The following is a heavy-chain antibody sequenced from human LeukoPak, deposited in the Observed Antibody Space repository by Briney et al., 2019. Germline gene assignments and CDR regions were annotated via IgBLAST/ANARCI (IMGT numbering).Heavy chain of an antibody. CDR2: IYYSGST. CDR3: ARRPEGYIDY. Sequence: SETLSLTCTVSGGSISSGDYYWSWIRQPPGKGLEWIGYIYYSGSTYYNPSLKSRVTVSVDTSKNQFSLKLSSVTAADTAVYYCARRPEGYIDYWGQGTLVTVSS. J-gene: IGHJ4*02. V-gene: IGHV4-30-4*08. CDR1: GGSISSGDYY.